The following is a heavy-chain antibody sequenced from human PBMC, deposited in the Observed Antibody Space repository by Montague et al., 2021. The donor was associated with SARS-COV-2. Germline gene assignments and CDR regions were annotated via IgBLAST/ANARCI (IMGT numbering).Heavy chain of an antibody. CDR1: GGSISSSTYY. V-gene: IGHV4-39*01. CDR2: IYYSGTT. CDR3: ARADYYGSLEN. D-gene: IGHD3-10*01. Sequence: SETLSLTCTVSGGSISSSTYYWGWIRQPPGKGLEWIGTIYYSGTTYYNLSLKSRVTISINTSRNKFSLNLKSVTAADTAVYYCARADYYGSLENWGQGTLVPVSS. J-gene: IGHJ4*02.